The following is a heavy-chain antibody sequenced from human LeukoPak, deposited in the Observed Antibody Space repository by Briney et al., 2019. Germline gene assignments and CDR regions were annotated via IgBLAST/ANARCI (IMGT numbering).Heavy chain of an antibody. CDR1: GYTFTGYY. Sequence: ASVKVSCKASGYTFTGYYMYWVRQAPGQGLEWMGWINPNSGGTNYAQKFQGRVTMTRDTSISTAYIDLSRLTSDDTAVYYCATTSGYYYYYFDYWGQGTLVTVSS. V-gene: IGHV1-2*02. J-gene: IGHJ4*02. CDR3: ATTSGYYYYYFDY. D-gene: IGHD3-22*01. CDR2: INPNSGGT.